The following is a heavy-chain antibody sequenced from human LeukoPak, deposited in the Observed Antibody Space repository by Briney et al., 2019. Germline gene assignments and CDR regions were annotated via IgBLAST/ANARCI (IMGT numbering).Heavy chain of an antibody. V-gene: IGHV3-30*18. Sequence: GGSLRLSRAASGFTFSSYGMHWVRQAPGKGLEWVAVISYDGSNKYYADSVKGRFTISRDNSKNTLYLQMNSLRAEDTAVYYCAKDYYDSSGYYFFDYWGQGTLVTVSS. CDR3: AKDYYDSSGYYFFDY. D-gene: IGHD3-22*01. J-gene: IGHJ4*02. CDR1: GFTFSSYG. CDR2: ISYDGSNK.